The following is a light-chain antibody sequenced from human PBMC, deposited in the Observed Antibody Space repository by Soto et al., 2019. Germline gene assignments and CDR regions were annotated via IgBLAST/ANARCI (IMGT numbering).Light chain of an antibody. CDR3: SLYTSSSTYV. CDR1: SSDVGGY. CDR2: DVS. J-gene: IGLJ1*01. Sequence: QSALTQPASGSESPGQSITISCTGTSSDVGGYVSWYQQYPGKAPKVMIYDVSNRPSGVSNRFSGSKSGNTASLTISGLQAEDEADYYCSLYTSSSTYVFGSGTKVTVL. V-gene: IGLV2-14*01.